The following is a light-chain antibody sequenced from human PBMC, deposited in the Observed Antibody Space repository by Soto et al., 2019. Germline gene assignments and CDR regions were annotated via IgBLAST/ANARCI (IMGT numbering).Light chain of an antibody. CDR2: DAS. CDR1: SSDVGRDIL. Sequence: QSALTQPASVSGSPGQSITIPCTGTSSDVGRDILVSWYQQHPGNAPKLIMYDASKRPSGVSNRFSGSKSGTTASLTISVQHSEDDADYCCCSYAGINAFIFGGGTKLTVL. V-gene: IGLV2-23*01. J-gene: IGLJ2*01. CDR3: CSYAGINAFI.